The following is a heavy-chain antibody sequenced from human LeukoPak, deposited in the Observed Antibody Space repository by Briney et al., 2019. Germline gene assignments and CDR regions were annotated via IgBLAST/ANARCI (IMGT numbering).Heavy chain of an antibody. V-gene: IGHV3-30*18. CDR1: GFTFSSYG. J-gene: IGHJ4*02. D-gene: IGHD3-10*01. Sequence: GRSLRLSCAASGFTFSSYGMHWVRQAPGKGLEWVAVISYDGSNKYYADSVKGRFTISRDNSKNTLYLQMSSLRAEDTAVYYCAKEGVVRGVIWGQGTLITVSS. CDR2: ISYDGSNK. CDR3: AKEGVVRGVI.